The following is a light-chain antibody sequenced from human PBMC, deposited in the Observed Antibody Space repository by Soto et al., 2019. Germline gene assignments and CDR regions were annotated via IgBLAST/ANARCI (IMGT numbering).Light chain of an antibody. CDR3: KQTKGFQLT. CDR2: AAS. J-gene: IGKJ4*02. CDR1: QDISKN. V-gene: IGKV1-12*01. Sequence: DLQLPSSPSSLYASVGGRVTVTCRASQDISKNLAWYQQIPGKAHKLLIFAASTLQSGVPSRFSASGSGTDCTRTVGGLQPEEAATDVCKQTKGFQLTVGGGNKVAIK.